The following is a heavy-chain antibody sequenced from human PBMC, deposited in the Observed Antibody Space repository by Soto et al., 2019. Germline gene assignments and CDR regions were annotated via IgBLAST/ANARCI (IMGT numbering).Heavy chain of an antibody. CDR3: ARDLSHSSGLDY. CDR1: GFTFGSYA. J-gene: IGHJ4*02. D-gene: IGHD3-22*01. V-gene: IGHV3-23*01. CDR2: IWDNGSNT. Sequence: PGGSLRLSCAPSGFTFGSYAMSWVRQAPGKGLEWVSDIWDNGSNTHYADSVKGRFTISRDNSKNTLYLQMNSLRAEDTAVYYCARDLSHSSGLDYWGQGTLVTVSS.